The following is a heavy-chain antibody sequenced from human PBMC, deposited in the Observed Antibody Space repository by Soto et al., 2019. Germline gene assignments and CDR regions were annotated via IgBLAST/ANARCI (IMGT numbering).Heavy chain of an antibody. J-gene: IGHJ4*01. Sequence: EVQLLESGGGLVQPGGSLRLSCAASGFMFSNYAMSWVRQAPGKGLEWVSGIGGRATSAYYADSVKGRFAISRDNSYNTLFLQLNSRRAEDTDLYYSAKSRYSTSSGDYYAFWGHGTLVTVSP. CDR3: AKSRYSTSSGDYYAF. D-gene: IGHD3-22*01. V-gene: IGHV3-23*01. CDR2: IGGRATSA. CDR1: GFMFSNYA.